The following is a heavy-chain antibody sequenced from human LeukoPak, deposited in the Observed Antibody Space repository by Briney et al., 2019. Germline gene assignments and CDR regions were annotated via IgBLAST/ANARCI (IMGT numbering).Heavy chain of an antibody. CDR2: IYYSGSA. Sequence: PSQTLSPTCALSGGSTTATGITTGWIRQPPGKGLEWIGSIYYSGSAYYNSFLKSRVTISVDTSKNQFSLKMNSVTAADTAVYYCAAADCYGSGSFCHYFDFWGQGTLVTVSS. V-gene: IGHV4-39*01. CDR1: GGSTTATGITT. J-gene: IGHJ4*02. D-gene: IGHD3-10*01. CDR3: AAADCYGSGSFCHYFDF.